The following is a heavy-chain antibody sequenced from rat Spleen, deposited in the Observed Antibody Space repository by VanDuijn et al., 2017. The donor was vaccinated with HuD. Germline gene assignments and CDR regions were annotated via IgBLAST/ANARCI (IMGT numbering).Heavy chain of an antibody. CDR3: ATDYYDGTYYYG. V-gene: IGHV5-17*01. CDR1: GFTFSDYA. J-gene: IGHJ2*01. D-gene: IGHD1-12*02. CDR2: IIYDGSST. Sequence: EVQLVESGGGLVQPGRSLKLSCAASGFTFSDYAMAWVRQAPKKGLEWFATIIYDGSSTYYRDSVKGRFTISRDNAKSTLYLQMDSLRSEDTAPYYCATDYYDGTYYYGWGQGVMVTVSS.